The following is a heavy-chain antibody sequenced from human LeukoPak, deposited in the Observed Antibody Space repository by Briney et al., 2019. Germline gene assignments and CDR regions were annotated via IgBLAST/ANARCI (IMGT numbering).Heavy chain of an antibody. CDR2: IYHSGST. CDR1: GGSISSSSDY. V-gene: IGHV4-39*07. Sequence: SETLSLTCTVSGGSISSSSDYWGWIRQPPGKGLEWIGEIYHSGSTNYNPSLKSRVTISVDKSKNQFSLKLSSATAADTAVYYCARKVGGSSSWENWFDPWGQGTLVTVSS. J-gene: IGHJ5*02. D-gene: IGHD6-13*01. CDR3: ARKVGGSSSWENWFDP.